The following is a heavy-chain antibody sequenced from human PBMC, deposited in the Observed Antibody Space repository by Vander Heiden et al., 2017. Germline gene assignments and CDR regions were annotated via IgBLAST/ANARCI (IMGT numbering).Heavy chain of an antibody. CDR3: AKDRGFSGLYGMDV. J-gene: IGHJ6*02. D-gene: IGHD3-10*01. CDR2: ISYDGSNK. V-gene: IGHV3-30*18. Sequence: QVQLVESGGGVVQPGRSLRLSCAASGFTFSSYGMHWVRQAPGKGLGWVAVISYDGSNKYYADSVKGRFTISRDNSKNTLYLQMNSLRAEDTAVYYCAKDRGFSGLYGMDVWGQGTTVTVSS. CDR1: GFTFSSYG.